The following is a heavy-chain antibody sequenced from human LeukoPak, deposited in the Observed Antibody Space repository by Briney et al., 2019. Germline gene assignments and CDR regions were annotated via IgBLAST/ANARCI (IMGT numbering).Heavy chain of an antibody. CDR2: MNPNSGNT. D-gene: IGHD1-26*01. V-gene: IGHV1-8*01. CDR3: ARDERVGATFYYYYYGMDV. J-gene: IGHJ6*02. Sequence: ASVKVSCKASGYTFTSYDINWVRQATGQGLEWMGWMNPNSGNTGYAQKLQGRVTMTTDTSTSTAYMELRSLRSDDTAVYYCARDERVGATFYYYYYGMDVWGQGTAVTVSS. CDR1: GYTFTSYD.